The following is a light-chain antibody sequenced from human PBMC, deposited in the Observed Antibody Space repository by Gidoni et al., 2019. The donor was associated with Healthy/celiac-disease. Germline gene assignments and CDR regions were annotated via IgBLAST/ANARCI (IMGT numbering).Light chain of an antibody. Sequence: DIQMTQSPSSLSASVGDRVTITYRASQSISSYLNWYQQKPGKAPKLLIYAASSLQSGVPSRFSGSGSGTDFTPTISSLQPEDFATYYCQQSYSTPRPFGGGTKVEIK. CDR1: QSISSY. CDR2: AAS. J-gene: IGKJ4*01. CDR3: QQSYSTPRP. V-gene: IGKV1-39*01.